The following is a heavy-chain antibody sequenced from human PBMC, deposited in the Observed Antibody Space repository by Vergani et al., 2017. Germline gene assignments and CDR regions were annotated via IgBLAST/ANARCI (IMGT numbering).Heavy chain of an antibody. Sequence: QVQLVHSGAEVKKPGSSVKFSCKASGGPFSSYAISWVRQAPGQGLEWMGRIIPIFGTANYAQKFQARFPITADESTSTAYMELSSLRSEDTAVYYCASELYESTAMVQPDYWGQGTLVTVSS. CDR1: GGPFSSYA. CDR3: ASELYESTAMVQPDY. CDR2: IIPIFGTA. V-gene: IGHV1-69*18. J-gene: IGHJ4*02. D-gene: IGHD5-18*01.